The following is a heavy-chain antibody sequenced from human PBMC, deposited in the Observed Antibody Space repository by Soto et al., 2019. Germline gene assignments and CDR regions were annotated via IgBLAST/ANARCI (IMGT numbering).Heavy chain of an antibody. D-gene: IGHD3-16*01. Sequence: QGQPQQWGTGLLKPSETLSLTCVVDGGSFSGYYWSWIRQPPGKGLEWIGEIIHSGSTNYNPSLKSRVTISVDTSKTQFSLKLSSVTAADTAVYYCAREGGHYAFDIWGQGTMVTVSS. CDR3: AREGGHYAFDI. V-gene: IGHV4-34*12. CDR1: GGSFSGYY. J-gene: IGHJ3*02. CDR2: IIHSGST.